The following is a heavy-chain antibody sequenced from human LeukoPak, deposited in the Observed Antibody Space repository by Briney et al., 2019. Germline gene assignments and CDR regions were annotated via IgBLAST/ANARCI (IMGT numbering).Heavy chain of an antibody. CDR1: GFTFSSYG. Sequence: GGSLRLSCAASGFTFSSYGMNWVRQAPGKGLEWVSYTSSSSSNKYYADSVKGRFTITRDNAKNSLYLQMNSLRAEDTAVYYCARDYRAHYDFWSGYYAGGYYFDYWGQGTLVTVSS. CDR2: TSSSSSNK. D-gene: IGHD3-3*01. V-gene: IGHV3-48*01. J-gene: IGHJ4*02. CDR3: ARDYRAHYDFWSGYYAGGYYFDY.